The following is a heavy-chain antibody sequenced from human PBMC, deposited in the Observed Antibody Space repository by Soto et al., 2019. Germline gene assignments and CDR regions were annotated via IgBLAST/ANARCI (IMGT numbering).Heavy chain of an antibody. CDR1: GFPFSDYW. J-gene: IGHJ5*02. Sequence: GGSLRLSCAASGFPFSDYWMSWVRQAPGKGLEWVANIKPGGDDKYYVNSVKGRFTISRDNAKNSLYLQMNSLRVDDTAVYYCVRLPAGKWFAPWGQGNLVTVSS. D-gene: IGHD2-2*01. V-gene: IGHV3-7*05. CDR2: IKPGGDDK. CDR3: VRLPAGKWFAP.